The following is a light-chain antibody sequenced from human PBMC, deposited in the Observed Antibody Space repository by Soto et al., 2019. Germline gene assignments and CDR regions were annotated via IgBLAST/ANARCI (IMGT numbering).Light chain of an antibody. J-gene: IGKJ1*01. CDR2: RAS. CDR1: QSIGDS. Sequence: DVQMTQSPSTVSAFIGDRVTITCRARQSIGDSLAWYQHKPGKGPKVLIYRASSLKRGVPTKFSGSGAGTDFTLTISGLKPDDFGTYYCQQYHTYSLTFGQGTRVEIK. CDR3: QQYHTYSLT. V-gene: IGKV1-5*03.